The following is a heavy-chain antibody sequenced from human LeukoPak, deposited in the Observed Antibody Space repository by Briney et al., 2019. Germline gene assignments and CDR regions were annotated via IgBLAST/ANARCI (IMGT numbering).Heavy chain of an antibody. V-gene: IGHV3-48*03. CDR3: ARDLVKYCSGGSCPKDY. D-gene: IGHD2-15*01. CDR2: ISSSGSTI. CDR1: GFTFSSYE. J-gene: IGHJ4*02. Sequence: GGSLRLSCAASGFTFSSYEMNWVRQAPGKGLEWVSYISSSGSTIYYADSVKGRFTISRDNAKNSLYLQMNSLRAEDTGVYYCARDLVKYCSGGSCPKDYWGQGTLVTVSS.